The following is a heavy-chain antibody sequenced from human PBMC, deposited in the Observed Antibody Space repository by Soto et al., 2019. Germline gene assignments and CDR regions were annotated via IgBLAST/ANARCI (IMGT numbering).Heavy chain of an antibody. D-gene: IGHD3-10*01. V-gene: IGHV3-53*04. CDR1: GFTISSNY. Sequence: GGSLRLSCAASGFTISSNYMSWVRQAPGKGLEWVSVIYSGGSTYYADSVKGRFTISRHNSKNTLYLQMNSLRAEDTAVYYCARGPAPSLLLWFEFDYWGQGTLVTVSS. J-gene: IGHJ4*02. CDR3: ARGPAPSLLLWFEFDY. CDR2: IYSGGST.